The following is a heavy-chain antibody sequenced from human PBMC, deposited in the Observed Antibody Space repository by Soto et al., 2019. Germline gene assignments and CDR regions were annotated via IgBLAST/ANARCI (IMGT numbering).Heavy chain of an antibody. Sequence: QVQLVQSGAEVKEPGSSVKVSCKASGGGNLRYYRTTWVRRAPGQGLEWMGGIIPKLGSANYAQNFQGRLRVTADESTTSVYMELRSLRSDDTAVYYCARGADGYHFRAVYWGKGTPVTVSS. CDR1: GGGNLRYYR. V-gene: IGHV1-69*01. J-gene: IGHJ4*02. D-gene: IGHD5-12*01. CDR3: ARGADGYHFRAVY. CDR2: IIPKLGSA.